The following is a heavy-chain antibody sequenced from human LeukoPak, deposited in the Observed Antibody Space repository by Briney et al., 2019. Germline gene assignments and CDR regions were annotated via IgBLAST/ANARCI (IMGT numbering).Heavy chain of an antibody. J-gene: IGHJ4*02. D-gene: IGHD6-19*01. CDR2: IYYSGST. CDR1: GVSISNYY. V-gene: IGHV4-59*01. CDR3: ARNGPQWPAYYFDY. Sequence: PSETLSLTCTVSGVSISNYYWSWIRQPPGKGLEWIGYIYYSGSTNYNPSLKSRVTISVDTSKNQFSLKLSSVTAAHEALYYCARNGPQWPAYYFDYWGQGTLVTVSS.